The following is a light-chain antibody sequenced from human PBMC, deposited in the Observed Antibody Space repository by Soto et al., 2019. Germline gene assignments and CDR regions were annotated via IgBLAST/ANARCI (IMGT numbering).Light chain of an antibody. V-gene: IGLV2-14*01. CDR3: SSYTTSYFYV. J-gene: IGLJ1*01. CDR1: GRDIGAYDY. Sequence: QCAVSQPASVSGSPGQSITISCTGSGRDIGAYDYVSWYQQHPGKAPKLLIYGVNNRPSGVSYRFSASKSAFTASLTISGLQAEDEAHYYCSSYTTSYFYVFGPGTKLTVL. CDR2: GVN.